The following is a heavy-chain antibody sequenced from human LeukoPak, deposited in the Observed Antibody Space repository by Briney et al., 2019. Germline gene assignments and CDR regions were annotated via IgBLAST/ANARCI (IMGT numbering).Heavy chain of an antibody. D-gene: IGHD3-22*01. Sequence: ETLSLTCAVSGGSISSSNWWSWVRQAPGKGLEWVSVIFGGGSTFHADSVKGRFTISRDNSNNTLYLQMNSLRAEDTAVYYCARDEGRGYYYPTGGYFDLWGRGTLVTVSS. CDR2: IFGGGST. J-gene: IGHJ2*01. V-gene: IGHV3-66*01. CDR3: ARDEGRGYYYPTGGYFDL. CDR1: GGSISSSNW.